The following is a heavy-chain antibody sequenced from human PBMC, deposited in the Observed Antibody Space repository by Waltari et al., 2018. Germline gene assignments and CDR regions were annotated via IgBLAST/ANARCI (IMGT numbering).Heavy chain of an antibody. CDR1: GYTFTSSD. V-gene: IGHV1-8*03. CDR2: MNPNTGNT. D-gene: IGHD6-13*01. J-gene: IGHJ4*02. CDR3: ARGSPAAAGFDY. Sequence: QVQLVQSGAEVKKPGASVKVSCEASGYTFTSSDVHWVRQATGQGLEWMGWMNPNTGNTGYAQKFQGRVTITRNSSISTAYMDLSSLRSEDTAVYYCARGSPAAAGFDYWGQGTLVSVSS.